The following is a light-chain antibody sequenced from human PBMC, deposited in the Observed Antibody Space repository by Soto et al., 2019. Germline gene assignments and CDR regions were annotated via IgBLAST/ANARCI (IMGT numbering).Light chain of an antibody. CDR1: QGISSY. CDR2: AAS. V-gene: IGKV1-9*01. Sequence: IPLTQSPSSLSASVGDRVTITCRASQGISSYLAWYQQKPGKAPKLLIYAASTLQSGVPSRFSGSGSGTDFTLTISRLQPEDFATYYCQQLNSYPLTFGGGTKVEIE. J-gene: IGKJ4*01. CDR3: QQLNSYPLT.